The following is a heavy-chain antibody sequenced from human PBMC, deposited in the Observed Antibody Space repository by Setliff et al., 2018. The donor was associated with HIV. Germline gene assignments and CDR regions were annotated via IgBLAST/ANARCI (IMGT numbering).Heavy chain of an antibody. CDR2: INHGGDT. Sequence: SLTCAVYGQSISGYYWSWIRRTPGKGLEWIGEINHGGDTNYNPSLKSRVTISVGSSYNHFSLKLSSVTAADTGVYYCASRRGIEFYFDIWGQGTPVT. J-gene: IGHJ4*02. CDR3: ASRRGIEFYFDI. V-gene: IGHV4-34*01. CDR1: GQSISGYY. D-gene: IGHD3-10*01.